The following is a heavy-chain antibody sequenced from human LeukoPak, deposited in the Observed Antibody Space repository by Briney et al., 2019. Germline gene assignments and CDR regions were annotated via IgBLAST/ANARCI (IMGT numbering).Heavy chain of an antibody. CDR1: GFTFRSYG. J-gene: IGHJ4*02. V-gene: IGHV3-30*02. CDR3: ARTYYSNYVHYCDY. D-gene: IGHD4-11*01. CDR2: IRYDGSNK. Sequence: GGSRRLSCAASGFTFRSYGMHWVRQAPGKGLEWVAFIRYDGSNKYYADSVKGRFTISRDNSKNTLYLQMNSLGAEDTAVYYCARTYYSNYVHYCDYWGQGTLVTVSS.